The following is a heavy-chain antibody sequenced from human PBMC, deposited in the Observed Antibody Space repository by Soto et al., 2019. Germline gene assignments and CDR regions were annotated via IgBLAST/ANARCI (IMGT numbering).Heavy chain of an antibody. D-gene: IGHD6-13*01. V-gene: IGHV3-23*01. CDR3: ARDPSALAQQLFLFDY. Sequence: PGESLKISCAASGFTFSTYAMSWVRQAPEKGLEWVSAISGSGSTTYYAGSVRGRFTISRDNAKNTLYLQMNSLRAEDTAVYYCARDPSALAQQLFLFDYWGQGTLVTVSS. CDR1: GFTFSTYA. J-gene: IGHJ4*02. CDR2: ISGSGSTT.